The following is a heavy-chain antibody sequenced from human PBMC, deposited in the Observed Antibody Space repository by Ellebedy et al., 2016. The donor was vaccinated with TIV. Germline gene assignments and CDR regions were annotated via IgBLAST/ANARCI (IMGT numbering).Heavy chain of an antibody. CDR1: GFMFSSYA. D-gene: IGHD2-15*01. CDR2: ISYDGSNK. Sequence: GESLKISCAASGFMFSSYALHWVRQAPGKGLEWVAVISYDGSNKYYADSVKGRFTISRDNSKNTLYLQMNSLRAEDTAVYSCAKAPIETCRGVICYPFDNWGLGTLVTVSS. J-gene: IGHJ4*02. V-gene: IGHV3-30-3*01. CDR3: AKAPIETCRGVICYPFDN.